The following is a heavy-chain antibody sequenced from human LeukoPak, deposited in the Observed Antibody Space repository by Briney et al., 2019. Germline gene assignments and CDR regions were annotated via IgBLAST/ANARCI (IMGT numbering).Heavy chain of an antibody. CDR3: ARLTLGGMVAGREHYYYGMDV. D-gene: IGHD6-19*01. CDR1: GFSISSGYF. V-gene: IGHV4-38-2*02. CDR2: VYHTGTT. J-gene: IGHJ6*02. Sequence: SETLSLTCSVSGFSISSGYFWAWIRQPPGKGLEWIGRVYHTGTTYYNPSLKSRVTISVDTSKNQFSLKLSSVTAADTAVYYCARLTLGGMVAGREHYYYGMDVWGQGTTVTVSS.